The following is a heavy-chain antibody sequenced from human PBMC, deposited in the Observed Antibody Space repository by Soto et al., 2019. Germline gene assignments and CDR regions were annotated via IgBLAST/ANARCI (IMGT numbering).Heavy chain of an antibody. V-gene: IGHV3-7*03. J-gene: IGHJ4*02. CDR3: ARCFRGSGRYFFDY. Sequence: EVQLVESGGALVQPGGSLRLSCVASGFTFSSSFMGWVRQAPGKGLEWVANINQDGGGTYYVDSVEGRFTISRDNAKDSLYLQMNSLRGEDTAVYYCARCFRGSGRYFFDYWGQGTLVTVSS. CDR1: GFTFSSSF. D-gene: IGHD6-19*01. CDR2: INQDGGGT.